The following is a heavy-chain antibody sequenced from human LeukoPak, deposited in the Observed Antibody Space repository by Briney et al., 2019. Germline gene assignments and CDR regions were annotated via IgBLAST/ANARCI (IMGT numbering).Heavy chain of an antibody. CDR2: IYYSGST. Sequence: SETLSLTCTVSGGSISSYYWSWIRQPPGKGLEWIGYIYYSGSTNYNPSLKSRVTISVDTSKNQFSLKLSSVTAADTAVYYCARGGYSYGYFFDYWGQGTLVTVSS. CDR3: ARGGYSYGYFFDY. V-gene: IGHV4-59*01. CDR1: GGSISSYY. J-gene: IGHJ4*02. D-gene: IGHD5-18*01.